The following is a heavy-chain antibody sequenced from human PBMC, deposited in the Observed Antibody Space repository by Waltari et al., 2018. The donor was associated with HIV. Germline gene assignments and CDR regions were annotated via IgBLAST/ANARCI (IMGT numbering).Heavy chain of an antibody. CDR1: GFPFSNFA. Sequence: QVQLVESGGGVVQPGRYLRLSCAASGFPFSNFAMHWVRQAPGKGLECVAVIWYDGENKYYADSVKGRFTISRDNSKNTLYLQMNSLRVEDTAVYYCARGGYYYDISGYYHYWGQGTLVTVSS. CDR2: IWYDGENK. J-gene: IGHJ4*02. CDR3: ARGGYYYDISGYYHY. D-gene: IGHD3-22*01. V-gene: IGHV3-33*01.